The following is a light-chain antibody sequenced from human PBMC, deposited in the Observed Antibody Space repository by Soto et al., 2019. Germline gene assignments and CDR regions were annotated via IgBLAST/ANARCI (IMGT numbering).Light chain of an antibody. CDR2: AAS. J-gene: IGKJ1*01. Sequence: AIQMTHSPSSLSASVLYRVAISFLASQDIRNTLAWYQQKPGEAPKLLIFAASNLQSGVPSRFSGSGSVTDFTLAITGLQPEDFATYYCLQYYNFSWTFGQGTKVDTK. CDR3: LQYYNFSWT. V-gene: IGKV1-6*01. CDR1: QDIRNT.